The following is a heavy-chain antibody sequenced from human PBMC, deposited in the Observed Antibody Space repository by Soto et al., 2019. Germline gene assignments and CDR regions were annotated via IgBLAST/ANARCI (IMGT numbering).Heavy chain of an antibody. V-gene: IGHV1-3*01. Sequence: QVQFVQSGAEVKEPGASVKVSCKASGYTFTSYGLHWVRQAPGQSLEWMGWINPDNGDTKHSQKFQGRVTITRDTPASTAYMELRSLRYEDTAVYYCARDDGDRVFDIWGQGTTVTVSS. CDR3: ARDDGDRVFDI. CDR1: GYTFTSYG. D-gene: IGHD2-21*01. CDR2: INPDNGDT. J-gene: IGHJ3*02.